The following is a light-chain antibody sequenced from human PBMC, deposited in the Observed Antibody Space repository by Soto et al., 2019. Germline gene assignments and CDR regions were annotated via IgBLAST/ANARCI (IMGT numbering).Light chain of an antibody. CDR2: GAS. J-gene: IGKJ1*01. V-gene: IGKV3-15*01. CDR1: ESVSSN. CDR3: QQYNKWRT. Sequence: EIVMTQSPATLSVSPGERATLSCRASESVSSNLAWYQQKPGQAPRLLIYGASTRATGIPARISGSGSGTEFTLTISSLQSEDVAVYYCQQYNKWRTFGKGTKVDIK.